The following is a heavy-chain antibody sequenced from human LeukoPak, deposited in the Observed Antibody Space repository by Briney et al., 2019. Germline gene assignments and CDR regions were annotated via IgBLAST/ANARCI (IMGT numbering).Heavy chain of an antibody. CDR1: GFTLSNYA. CDR2: ISYDGSNK. D-gene: IGHD1-1*01. V-gene: IGHV3-30-3*01. J-gene: IGHJ3*02. CDR3: ACDINSFVIDNHDDGFDI. Sequence: GGSLRLSCAASGFTLSNYAIHWVRQAPGKGLDWVAVISYDGSNKYYADSVKGRFTISRDNSKNTLCLQMNSLRAEDTAVYYCACDINSFVIDNHDDGFDIWGQGTMVTVPS.